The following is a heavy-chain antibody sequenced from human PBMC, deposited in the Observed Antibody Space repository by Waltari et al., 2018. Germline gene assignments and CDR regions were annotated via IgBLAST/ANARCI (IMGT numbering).Heavy chain of an antibody. D-gene: IGHD1-26*01. CDR3: ARDDNSGSYPYYFDY. V-gene: IGHV3-48*04. CDR2: ITSRSSTR. J-gene: IGHJ4*02. CDR1: GFTFSTYS. Sequence: EVQLVESGGGLVQPGGSLRLSCVASGFTFSTYSMNWVRQAPGKGLEWVSYITSRSSTRYYADSVKGRFTISRDNAKNSLYLQMNSLRAEDTAVYYCARDDNSGSYPYYFDYWGQGTLVTVSS.